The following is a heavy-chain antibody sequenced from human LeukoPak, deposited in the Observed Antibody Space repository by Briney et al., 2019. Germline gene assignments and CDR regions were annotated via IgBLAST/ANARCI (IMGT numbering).Heavy chain of an antibody. CDR1: GYTLTELS. V-gene: IGHV1-24*01. CDR3: ARDGGHVRFGESIAFHY. Sequence: AAVKVSCKVSGYTLTELSMHWVRQAPVKGLEWMGGFDPEDGETIYAQKFQGRVTMTRDTSTSTVYMELSSLRSEDTAVYYCARDGGHVRFGESIAFHYWGQGTLVTVSS. CDR2: FDPEDGET. J-gene: IGHJ4*02. D-gene: IGHD3-10*01.